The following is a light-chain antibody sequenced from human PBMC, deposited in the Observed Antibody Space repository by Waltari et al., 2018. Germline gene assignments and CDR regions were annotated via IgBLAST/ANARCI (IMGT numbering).Light chain of an antibody. CDR3: SSYAGSNNVL. V-gene: IGLV2-8*01. J-gene: IGLJ2*01. Sequence: QSALTQPPSASGSPGQSFTISCTGTSSDVGVYNYVSWYQQHPGKAPKLMIYEVSKRPSGVPVRVAGSRSGNTASLTVSGLQAEDEADYYCSSYAGSNNVLFGGGTKLTVL. CDR1: SSDVGVYNY. CDR2: EVS.